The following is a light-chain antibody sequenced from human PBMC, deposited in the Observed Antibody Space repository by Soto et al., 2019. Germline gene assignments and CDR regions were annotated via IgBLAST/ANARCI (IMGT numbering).Light chain of an antibody. CDR1: QSITTW. CDR2: KAT. Sequence: IQLTHSPSSLSASVGDRVPITCRASQSITTWLAWYPQKPGKAPKLLIYKATNLQSGVPSRFSGSGSGTDFTLTISSLQPEDFATYYCQQADSFPTFGGGTKVDI. CDR3: QQADSFPT. V-gene: IGKV1-12*01. J-gene: IGKJ4*01.